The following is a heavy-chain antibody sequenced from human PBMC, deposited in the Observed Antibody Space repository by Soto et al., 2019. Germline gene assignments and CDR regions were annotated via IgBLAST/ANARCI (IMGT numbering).Heavy chain of an antibody. CDR2: ISSSGGST. V-gene: IGHV3-23*01. CDR3: ARVGVVTAAGTSDY. D-gene: IGHD6-13*01. CDR1: GFSFNTYA. J-gene: IGHJ4*02. Sequence: EVQLLESGGGLVQPGGSLRLSCAASGFSFNTYAMSWVRQAPGKGLEWVSAISSSGGSTYYADSVKGRFTISRDNSKNSLYLQMNSLRAEDTAVYYCARVGVVTAAGTSDYWGQGTLVTVSS.